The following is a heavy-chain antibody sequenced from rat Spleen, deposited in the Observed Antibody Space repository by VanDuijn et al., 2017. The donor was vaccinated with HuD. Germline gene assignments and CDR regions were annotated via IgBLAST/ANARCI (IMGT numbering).Heavy chain of an antibody. CDR3: ARHPQLGAYWYFDF. CDR2: ISADGVNT. CDR1: GFTFSNYW. J-gene: IGHJ1*01. Sequence: EVQLVESGGGLVQPGRSLKLSCVASGFTFSNYWMYWVRQAPGKGLEWVSSISADGVNTYYPDSVKGRFTISRDNAKNTLYLQMDSLRSEDTATYYCARHPQLGAYWYFDFWGPGTMVTVSS. V-gene: IGHV5-58*01. D-gene: IGHD5-1*01.